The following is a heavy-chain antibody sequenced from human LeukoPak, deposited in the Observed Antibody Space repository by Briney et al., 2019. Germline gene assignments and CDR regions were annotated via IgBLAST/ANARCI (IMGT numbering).Heavy chain of an antibody. V-gene: IGHV4-34*01. Sequence: PGGSLRLSCAASGFTFSSYAMSWIRQPPGKGLEWIGEINHSGSTNYNPSLKSRVTISVDTSKNQFSLKLSSVTAADTAVYYCARVVGGTVLNWGQGTLVTVSS. CDR1: GFTFSSYA. CDR3: ARVVGGTVLN. CDR2: INHSGST. J-gene: IGHJ4*02. D-gene: IGHD1-1*01.